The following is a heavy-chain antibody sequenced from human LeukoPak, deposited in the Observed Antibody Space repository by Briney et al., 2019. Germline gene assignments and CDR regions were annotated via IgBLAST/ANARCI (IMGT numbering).Heavy chain of an antibody. V-gene: IGHV2-5*02. J-gene: IGHJ4*02. CDR2: IYWDDDK. CDR1: GFSLSTSGVG. Sequence: SGPTLVNPTQTLTLTCTFSGFSLSTSGVGVGWIRQPPGKALEWLAVIYWDDDKRYSPSLKSRLTITKDTSKNQVVLTMTNMDPVDTATYYCAHRYYARGVNYFDYWGQGTLVTVSS. CDR3: AHRYYARGVNYFDY. D-gene: IGHD3-10*01.